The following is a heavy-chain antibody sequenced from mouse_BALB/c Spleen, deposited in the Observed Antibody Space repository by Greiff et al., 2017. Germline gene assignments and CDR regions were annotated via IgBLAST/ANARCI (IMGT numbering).Heavy chain of an antibody. V-gene: IGHV3-2*02. CDR2: ISYSGST. CDR3: ARAAYYGTHFAY. J-gene: IGHJ3*01. D-gene: IGHD2-10*01. CDR1: GYSITSDYA. Sequence: EVKLMESGPGLVKPSQSLSLTCTVTGYSITSDYAWNWIRQFPGNKLEWMGYISYSGSTSYNPSLKSRISITRDTSKNQFFLQLNSVTTEDTATYYCARAAYYGTHFAYWGQGTLVTVSA.